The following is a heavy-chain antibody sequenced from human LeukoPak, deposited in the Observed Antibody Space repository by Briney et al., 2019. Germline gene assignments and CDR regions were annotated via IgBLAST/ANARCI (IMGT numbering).Heavy chain of an antibody. V-gene: IGHV3-30-3*01. Sequence: GGSLRLSCAASGSTFSSYAMHWVRQAPGKGLEWVAVISYDGSNKYYADSVKGRFTISRDNSKNTLYLQMNSLRAEDTAVYYCASVPSPLGYCSGGSCPIYDYWGQGTLVTVSS. D-gene: IGHD2-15*01. CDR1: GSTFSSYA. CDR2: ISYDGSNK. J-gene: IGHJ4*02. CDR3: ASVPSPLGYCSGGSCPIYDY.